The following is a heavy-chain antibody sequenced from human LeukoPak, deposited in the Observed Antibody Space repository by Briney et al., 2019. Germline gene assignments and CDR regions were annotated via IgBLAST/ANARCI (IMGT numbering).Heavy chain of an antibody. D-gene: IGHD2-15*01. CDR2: ISTSSSDI. Sequence: GGSLRLSCAASGFTFSTYSMSWVRQSLGKGLEWVSSISTSSSDIYYADSVKGRFTISRDNAKNSLYLQINSLRADDTAVYYCARGYCSGGSCYWNWFDPWGQGTLVTVSS. CDR3: ARGYCSGGSCYWNWFDP. CDR1: GFTFSTYS. V-gene: IGHV3-21*01. J-gene: IGHJ5*02.